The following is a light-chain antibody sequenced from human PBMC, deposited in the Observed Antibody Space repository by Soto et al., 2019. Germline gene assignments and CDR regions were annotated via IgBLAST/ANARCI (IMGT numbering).Light chain of an antibody. Sequence: QSVLTQPPSASGTPGQRVTISCSGSSSNIGSNYVYWYQQLPGTAPKLLIYRNNQRPSGVPDRFSGSKSGTSASLAISGLRSEDEADYYCAAWDDSLSVFYVFGTGTKLT. CDR1: SSNIGSNY. J-gene: IGLJ1*01. V-gene: IGLV1-47*01. CDR2: RNN. CDR3: AAWDDSLSVFYV.